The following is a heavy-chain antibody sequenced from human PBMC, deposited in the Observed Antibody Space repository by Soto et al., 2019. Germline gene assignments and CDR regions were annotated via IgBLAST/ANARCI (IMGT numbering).Heavy chain of an antibody. CDR1: GGTFSSYA. J-gene: IGHJ6*02. D-gene: IGHD3-3*01. Sequence: SVKVSCKASGGTFSSYAISWVRQAPGQGLEWMGGIIPIFGTANYAQKFQGRVTITADESTSTAYMELSSLRSEDTAVYYCASPSITIFGVVIKENYYYYGMDVWGQGTTVTVYS. V-gene: IGHV1-69*13. CDR2: IIPIFGTA. CDR3: ASPSITIFGVVIKENYYYYGMDV.